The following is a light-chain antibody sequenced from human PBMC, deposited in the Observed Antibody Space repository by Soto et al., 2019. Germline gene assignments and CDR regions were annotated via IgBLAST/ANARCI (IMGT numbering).Light chain of an antibody. CDR2: EAT. J-gene: IGLJ3*02. CDR3: CAYAGSGAVV. V-gene: IGLV2-23*01. Sequence: SALTQPASVPGSPEESITISCTGTSNDVGRYNLVSWYQQHPGKAPKVMIYEATKRPSGVSNRFSGSKSGNTASLTISGLQAEDEADYYCCAYAGSGAVVFGGGTKLTVL. CDR1: SNDVGRYNL.